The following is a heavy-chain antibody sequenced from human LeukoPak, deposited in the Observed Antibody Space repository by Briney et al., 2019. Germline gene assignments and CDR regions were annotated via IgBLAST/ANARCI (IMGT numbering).Heavy chain of an antibody. CDR1: GFIFNSYE. J-gene: IGHJ4*02. V-gene: IGHV3-48*03. CDR3: AKESDYGDYDY. D-gene: IGHD4-17*01. CDR2: ISYSGNSI. Sequence: PGGSLRLSCAASGFIFNSYEMTWVRQAPGKGLEWVAFISYSGNSIYYADSVKGRFTISRDNAKNSLYLQMNSLRAEDTAVYYCAKESDYGDYDYWGQGTLVTVSS.